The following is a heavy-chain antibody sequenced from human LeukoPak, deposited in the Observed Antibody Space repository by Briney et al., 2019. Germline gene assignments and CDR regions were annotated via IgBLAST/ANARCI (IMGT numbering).Heavy chain of an antibody. CDR3: ARSGSSTSCPRDY. J-gene: IGHJ4*02. CDR2: INPSGSNT. CDR1: GYTFTNYY. V-gene: IGHV1-46*01. Sequence: ASVKVSCKASGYTFTNYYMHWVRQAPGQGLEWMGIINPSGSNTSYAQKFQGRVTMTRDTSTSTVYMELSSLRSEDTAVYYCARSGSSTSCPRDYWGQGTLVTLAS. D-gene: IGHD2-2*01.